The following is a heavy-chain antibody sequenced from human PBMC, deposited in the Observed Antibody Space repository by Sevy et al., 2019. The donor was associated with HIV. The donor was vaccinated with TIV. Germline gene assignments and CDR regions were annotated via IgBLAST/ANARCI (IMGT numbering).Heavy chain of an antibody. Sequence: GALRLSCAASGFSFSTYWMHWVRQAPGKGLEWVANIKQDESEKYYVASVKGRFTISRDNAKNSVYLEMNSLRPEDTAIYYCAKGNSGSFDYWGQGTLVTVST. D-gene: IGHD3-22*01. CDR2: IKQDESEK. V-gene: IGHV3-7*01. J-gene: IGHJ4*02. CDR1: GFSFSTYW. CDR3: AKGNSGSFDY.